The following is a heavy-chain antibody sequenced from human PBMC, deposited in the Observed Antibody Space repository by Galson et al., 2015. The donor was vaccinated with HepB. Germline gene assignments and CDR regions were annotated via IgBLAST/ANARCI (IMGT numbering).Heavy chain of an antibody. D-gene: IGHD2-21*01. Sequence: DTLSLTCAVAGGSISSNNWWSWVRQPPGKGLEWIGEIYHSGRINYNPSLKRRVTISVDKSKNQFSLKLSSVTAADTAVYYCARGGVLVRDWGQGTLVTVSS. CDR2: IYHSGRI. CDR1: GGSISSNNW. CDR3: ARGGVLVRD. J-gene: IGHJ4*02. V-gene: IGHV4-4*02.